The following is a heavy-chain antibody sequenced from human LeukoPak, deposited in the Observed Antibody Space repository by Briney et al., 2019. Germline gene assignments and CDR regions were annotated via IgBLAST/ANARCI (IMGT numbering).Heavy chain of an antibody. CDR2: ISYDGSNK. D-gene: IGHD4-17*01. J-gene: IGHJ3*02. CDR3: ARVGGTVTYDAFDI. Sequence: PGRSLRLSCAASGFTFSSYAMHWVRQAPGKGLEWVAVISYDGSNKYYADSVKGRFTISRDNSKNTLYLQMNSLRAEDTAVYYCARVGGTVTYDAFDIWGQGTMVTVSS. V-gene: IGHV3-30-3*01. CDR1: GFTFSSYA.